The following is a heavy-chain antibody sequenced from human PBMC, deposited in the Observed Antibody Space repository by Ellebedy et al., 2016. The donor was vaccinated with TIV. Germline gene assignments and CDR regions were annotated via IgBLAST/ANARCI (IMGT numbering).Heavy chain of an antibody. J-gene: IGHJ2*01. CDR1: GGSISGSDYY. D-gene: IGHD3/OR15-3a*01. V-gene: IGHV4-39*01. CDR3: ARSLLIFSFDKCYFDL. Sequence: SETLSLTCTVSGGSISGSDYYWGWIRQPPGKGLEWIGNIFDTGDTYYNPSLKNRVTISGDTSKNQVSLNLTSVTAAATALYYCARSLLIFSFDKCYFDLWGRGTLVTVSS. CDR2: IFDTGDT.